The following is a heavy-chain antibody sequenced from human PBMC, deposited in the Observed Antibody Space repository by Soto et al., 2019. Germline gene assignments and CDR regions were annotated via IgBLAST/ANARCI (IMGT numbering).Heavy chain of an antibody. D-gene: IGHD2-2*01. J-gene: IGHJ4*02. CDR2: IYPGDSDT. V-gene: IGHV5-51*01. CDR3: VRRPGCSTTTCYRELDY. CDR1: GYTFTTYW. Sequence: PGESLKISCKGSGYTFTTYWIGWVRQMPGKGLKWMGVIYPGDSDTIYSPSFQGQVTLSADKSISTAYLQWRSLQASDTAMYYCVRRPGCSTTTCYRELDYWGQGTLVTVSS.